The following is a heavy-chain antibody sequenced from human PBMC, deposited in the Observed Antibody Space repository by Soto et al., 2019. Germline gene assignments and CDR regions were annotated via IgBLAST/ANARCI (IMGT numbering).Heavy chain of an antibody. V-gene: IGHV4-34*01. CDR1: GGSFSGYY. J-gene: IGHJ4*02. CDR3: AREVPNGFDY. Sequence: PSETLSLTCAVYGGSFSGYYWSWIRQPPGKGLEWIGEINHSGSTNYNPSLKSRVTISVDTSKNQFSLKLSSVTAADTAAYYCAREVPNGFDYWGQGTLVTVS. CDR2: INHSGST. D-gene: IGHD1-1*01.